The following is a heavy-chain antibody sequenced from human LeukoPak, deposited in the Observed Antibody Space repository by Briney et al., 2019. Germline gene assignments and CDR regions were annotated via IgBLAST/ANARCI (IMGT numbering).Heavy chain of an antibody. Sequence: SQTLSLTCAISGDSVSSNSAAWNWIRQSPSRGLEWLGRTYYRSKWYNDYAVSVKSRITINPDTSKNQFSLQLNPVTPEDTAVYYCATTLYSSSWSSDDAFDIWGQGTMVTVSS. CDR1: GDSVSSNSAA. J-gene: IGHJ3*02. V-gene: IGHV6-1*01. CDR2: TYYRSKWYN. CDR3: ATTLYSSSWSSDDAFDI. D-gene: IGHD6-13*01.